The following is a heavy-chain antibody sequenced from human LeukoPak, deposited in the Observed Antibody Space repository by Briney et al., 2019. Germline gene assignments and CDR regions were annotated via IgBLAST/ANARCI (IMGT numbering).Heavy chain of an antibody. CDR1: GYTFTSYG. Sequence: ASVKVSCKASGYTFTSYGISWVRQAPGQGLEWMGWISAYNGNTNYAQKLQGRVTMTTDTSTSTAYMELRSLRSDDTAVYYCAAGLIGVEMATIPGLGAFDIWGQGTMVTVSS. J-gene: IGHJ3*02. CDR3: AAGLIGVEMATIPGLGAFDI. CDR2: ISAYNGNT. V-gene: IGHV1-18*01. D-gene: IGHD5-24*01.